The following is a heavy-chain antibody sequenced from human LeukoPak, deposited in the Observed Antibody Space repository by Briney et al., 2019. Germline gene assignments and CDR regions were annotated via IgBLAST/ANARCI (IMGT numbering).Heavy chain of an antibody. CDR1: GFTFSSYG. J-gene: IGHJ3*02. CDR2: IWYDGSNK. V-gene: IGHV3-33*01. D-gene: IGHD6-13*01. CDR3: AREIAAAGFDAFDI. Sequence: GGSLRLSCAASGFTFSSYGMHRVRQAPGKGLEWVAVIWYDGSNKYYADSVKGRFTISRDNSKNTLYLQMNSLRAEDTAVYYCAREIAAAGFDAFDIWGQGTMVTVSS.